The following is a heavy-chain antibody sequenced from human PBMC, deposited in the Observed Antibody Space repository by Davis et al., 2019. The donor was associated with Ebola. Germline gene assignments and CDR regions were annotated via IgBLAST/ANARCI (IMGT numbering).Heavy chain of an antibody. CDR3: AKDGTSSRGSHAFDI. CDR1: GFTFSRYW. J-gene: IGHJ3*02. V-gene: IGHV3-23*01. Sequence: GESLKISCAASGFTFSRYWMHWVRQAPGKGLEWVSTIDGSGVRTYYADSVKGRFTISRDNSKNTLYLQLNSLRADDTAVYYCAKDGTSSRGSHAFDIWGQGTMVTVSS. CDR2: IDGSGVRT. D-gene: IGHD6-6*01.